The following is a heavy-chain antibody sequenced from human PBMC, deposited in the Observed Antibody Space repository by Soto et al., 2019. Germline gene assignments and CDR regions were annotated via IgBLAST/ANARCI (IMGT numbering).Heavy chain of an antibody. J-gene: IGHJ6*02. CDR2: INPNSGGT. D-gene: IGHD2-8*02. CDR3: ARGVFYWSRSPYYYYYCGMDV. Sequence: ASVKVSCKASGYTYTGYYMHWVRQAHGKGLEWMGWINPNSGGTNYAQKFQGWVTMTRDTSISTAYMELSRLRSDDTAVYYCARGVFYWSRSPYYYYYCGMDVWGQGTTVTVSS. V-gene: IGHV1-2*04. CDR1: GYTYTGYY.